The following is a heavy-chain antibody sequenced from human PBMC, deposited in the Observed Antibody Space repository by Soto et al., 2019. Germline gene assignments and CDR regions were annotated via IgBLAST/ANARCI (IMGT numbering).Heavy chain of an antibody. Sequence: ASVKVSCKASGYTFTSYAMHWVRQAPGQRLEWMGWINAGNGNTKYSQKFQGRVTITRDTSASTAYMELSSLRSEDTAVYFCARDAPWIQLWSTFDYWGQGTLVTVSS. CDR2: INAGNGNT. CDR1: GYTFTSYA. D-gene: IGHD5-18*01. CDR3: ARDAPWIQLWSTFDY. V-gene: IGHV1-3*01. J-gene: IGHJ4*02.